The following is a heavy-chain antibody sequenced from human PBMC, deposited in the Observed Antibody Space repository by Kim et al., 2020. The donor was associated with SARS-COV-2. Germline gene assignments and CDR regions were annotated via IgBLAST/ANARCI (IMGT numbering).Heavy chain of an antibody. D-gene: IGHD2-2*01. CDR1: GYSFTSYW. Sequence: GESLKISCKGSGYSFTSYWIGWVRHMPGKGLEWMGIIYPGDSDTRYSPSFQGQVTISADKSISTAYLQWSSLKALDTAMYYCARRGGYCSSTSCYGGDYYYYGMDVWGQGTTVTVSS. V-gene: IGHV5-51*01. CDR2: IYPGDSDT. J-gene: IGHJ6*02. CDR3: ARRGGYCSSTSCYGGDYYYYGMDV.